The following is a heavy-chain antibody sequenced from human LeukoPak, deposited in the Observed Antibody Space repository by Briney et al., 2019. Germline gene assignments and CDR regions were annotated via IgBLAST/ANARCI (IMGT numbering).Heavy chain of an antibody. CDR3: ARVDTMRGEGDFDY. CDR2: IYYSGST. D-gene: IGHD3-16*01. V-gene: IGHV4-31*03. CDR1: GGSISSGGYY. Sequence: NPSETLSLTCTVSGGSISSGGYYWSWIRQHPGKGLEWIGYIYYSGSTYYNPSLKSRVTISVDTSKNQFSLKLSSVTAADTAVYYCARVDTMRGEGDFDYWGQGTLVTVSS. J-gene: IGHJ4*02.